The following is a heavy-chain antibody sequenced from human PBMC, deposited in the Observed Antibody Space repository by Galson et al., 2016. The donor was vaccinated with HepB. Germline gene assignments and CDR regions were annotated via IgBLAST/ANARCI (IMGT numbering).Heavy chain of an antibody. J-gene: IGHJ4*02. V-gene: IGHV3-7*03. CDR1: GFTFSSYW. CDR3: AISSDWAFDF. D-gene: IGHD6-19*01. CDR2: IKQDGSEK. Sequence: SLRLSCAASGFTFSSYWMNWVRQVPGKGLEWVANIKQDGSEKYCVDSVKGRFTISRDNAKNSMYLQINSLRAEDTAVYYCAISSDWAFDFRGQGTLVTVSS.